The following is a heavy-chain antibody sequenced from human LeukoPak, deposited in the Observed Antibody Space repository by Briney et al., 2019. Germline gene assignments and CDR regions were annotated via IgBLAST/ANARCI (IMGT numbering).Heavy chain of an antibody. D-gene: IGHD5-12*01. Sequence: PSETLSLTCTISGGSISSYYWSWIRQPPGKGLEWIGYIYYTGSTNHNPSLKSRVTISVDTSKNQFSLKLSSVTAADTAVYYCARVVYNGYDFRGAMDVWGKGTTVTVSS. CDR1: GGSISSYY. CDR2: IYYTGST. J-gene: IGHJ6*03. CDR3: ARVVYNGYDFRGAMDV. V-gene: IGHV4-59*01.